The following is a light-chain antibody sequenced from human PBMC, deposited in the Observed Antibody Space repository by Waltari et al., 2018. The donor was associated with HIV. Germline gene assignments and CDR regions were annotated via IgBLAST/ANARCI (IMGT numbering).Light chain of an antibody. Sequence: SYELTQPPSLSVSSGQTASITCSGDKLWDKYACWYQQKPGQSPVLVIYQDSKRPSGIPERFSGSNSGNTATLTISGTQAMDEADYYCQAWDSSTDVVFGGGTKLTVL. CDR2: QDS. J-gene: IGLJ2*01. CDR3: QAWDSSTDVV. V-gene: IGLV3-1*01. CDR1: KLWDKY.